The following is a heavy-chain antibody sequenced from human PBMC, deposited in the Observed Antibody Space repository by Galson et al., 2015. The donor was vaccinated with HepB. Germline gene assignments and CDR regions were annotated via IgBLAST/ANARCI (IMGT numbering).Heavy chain of an antibody. CDR2: INWNGGST. V-gene: IGHV3-20*04. D-gene: IGHD4-17*01. J-gene: IGHJ4*02. CDR3: ARYPPRRSHTVTTPYFDY. Sequence: SLRLSCAASGFTFDDYGMSWVRQAPGKGLEWVSGINWNGGSTGYADSVKGRFTISRDNAKNSLYLQMNSLRAEDTALYYCARYPPRRSHTVTTPYFDYWGQGTLVTVSS. CDR1: GFTFDDYG.